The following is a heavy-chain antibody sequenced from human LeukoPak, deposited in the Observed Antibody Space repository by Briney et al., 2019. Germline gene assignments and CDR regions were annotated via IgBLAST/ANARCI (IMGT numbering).Heavy chain of an antibody. CDR3: AKEEPQFDYLDY. CDR1: GFTVGSSN. J-gene: IGHJ4*02. D-gene: IGHD1-14*01. Sequence: PGGSLRLSCSASGFTVGSSNMNWVRQAPGKGLEWISVIYSGGSTHYADSVKGRFTISRDNSKNTLFLQMNSLRAEDTAVYYCAKEEPQFDYLDYWGQGTLVTVSS. V-gene: IGHV3-53*01. CDR2: IYSGGST.